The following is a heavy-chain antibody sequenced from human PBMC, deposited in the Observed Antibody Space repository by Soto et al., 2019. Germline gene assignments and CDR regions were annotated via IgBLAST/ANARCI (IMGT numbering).Heavy chain of an antibody. CDR1: GGSISSGGYY. Sequence: SETLSLTCTVSGGSISSGGYYWSWIRQHPGKGLEWIGYIYYSGSTYYNPSLKSRVTISVDTSKNQFSLKLSSVTAADTAVYYCARDPARYSYGPFRIKTPEYGMDVWGQGTTVTVSS. V-gene: IGHV4-31*03. J-gene: IGHJ6*02. CDR2: IYYSGST. CDR3: ARDPARYSYGPFRIKTPEYGMDV. D-gene: IGHD5-18*01.